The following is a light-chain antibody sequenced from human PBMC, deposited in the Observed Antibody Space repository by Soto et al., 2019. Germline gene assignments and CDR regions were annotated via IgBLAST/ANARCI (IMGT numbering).Light chain of an antibody. CDR2: GAS. J-gene: IGKJ1*01. CDR1: QSITNHY. V-gene: IGKV3-20*01. CDR3: QQYGNSPWT. Sequence: IVFTHSPGTLSLSPLDISTLSCRASQSITNHYLAWYQQKSGQAPRLLVYGASSRATGTPERFSGSVSGTDFTLTVSRLEPEDFAIYYCQQYGNSPWTFGQGTKVDI.